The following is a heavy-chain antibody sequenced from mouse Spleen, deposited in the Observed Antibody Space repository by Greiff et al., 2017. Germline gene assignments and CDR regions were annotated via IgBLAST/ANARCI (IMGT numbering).Heavy chain of an antibody. CDR3: TTYYYDGSYDAMDY. V-gene: IGHV14-1*01. D-gene: IGHD1-1*01. Sequence: EVMLVESGAELVRPGASVKLSCTASGFNIKDYYMHWVKQRPEQGLEWIGRIDPEDGDTEYAPKFQGKATMTADTSSNTAYLQLSSLTSEDTAVYYCTTYYYDGSYDAMDYWGQGTSVTVSS. J-gene: IGHJ4*01. CDR2: IDPEDGDT. CDR1: GFNIKDYY.